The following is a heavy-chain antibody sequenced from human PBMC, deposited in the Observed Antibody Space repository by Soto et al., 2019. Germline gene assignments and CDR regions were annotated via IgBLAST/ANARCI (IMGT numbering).Heavy chain of an antibody. CDR3: ARARYCSSTSCYHIDY. CDR1: GGSISSSSYY. Sequence: PSETLSLTCTVSGGSISSSSYYWGWIRQPPGKGLEWIGSIYYSGSTYYNPSLKSRVTISVDTSKNQFSLKLSSVTAADTAVYYCARARYCSSTSCYHIDYWGQGTLVTVSS. D-gene: IGHD2-2*01. V-gene: IGHV4-39*01. CDR2: IYYSGST. J-gene: IGHJ4*02.